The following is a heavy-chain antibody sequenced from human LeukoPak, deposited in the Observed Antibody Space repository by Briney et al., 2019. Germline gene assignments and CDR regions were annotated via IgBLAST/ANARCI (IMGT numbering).Heavy chain of an antibody. CDR3: AKVGYIVATIPYFDY. CDR2: ISSSGSTI. V-gene: IGHV3-11*01. CDR1: GFTFSDYY. D-gene: IGHD5-12*01. Sequence: GGSLRLSCAASGFTFSDYYMSWIRQAPGKGLEWISYISSSGSTIYYADSVKGRFTISRDNSKNTLYLQMNSLRAEDTAVYYCAKVGYIVATIPYFDYWGQGTLVTVSS. J-gene: IGHJ4*02.